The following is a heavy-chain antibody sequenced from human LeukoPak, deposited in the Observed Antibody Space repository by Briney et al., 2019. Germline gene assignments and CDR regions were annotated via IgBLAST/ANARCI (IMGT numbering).Heavy chain of an antibody. J-gene: IGHJ3*02. CDR2: IHSTGSS. V-gene: IGHV4-4*09. Sequence: PSGTLSLTCDVSGASVSAFYWNWLRRVPGMGLEWIGYIHSTGSSINNPSLRSRLTLSLDTSRNQFFLTLSSVTAADTAVYYCARWDHYDGSGVEAFDIWGQGRLVTVSS. D-gene: IGHD3-22*01. CDR3: ARWDHYDGSGVEAFDI. CDR1: GASVSAFY.